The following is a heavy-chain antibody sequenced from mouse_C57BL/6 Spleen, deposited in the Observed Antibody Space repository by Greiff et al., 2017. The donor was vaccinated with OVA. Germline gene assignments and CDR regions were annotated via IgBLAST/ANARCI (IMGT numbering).Heavy chain of an antibody. CDR3: AIGDYFDY. CDR2: INPNNGGT. Sequence: VQLQQSGPELVKPGASVKISCKASGYTFTDYYMNWVKQSHGKSLEWIGDINPNNGGTSYNQKFKGKATLTVDKSSSTAYMELRSLTSEDSAVYYCAIGDYFDYWGQGTTLTVSS. J-gene: IGHJ2*01. CDR1: GYTFTDYY. V-gene: IGHV1-26*01. D-gene: IGHD1-1*02.